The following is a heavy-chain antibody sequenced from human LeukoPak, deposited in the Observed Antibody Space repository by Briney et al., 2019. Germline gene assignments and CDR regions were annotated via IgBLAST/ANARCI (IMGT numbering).Heavy chain of an antibody. J-gene: IGHJ6*02. CDR2: IYYSGST. D-gene: IGHD3-22*01. CDR1: GGSISSGGYY. Sequence: SQTLSLTCTVSGGSISSGGYYWSWIRQHPGKGLEWIGYIYYSGSTYYNPSLKSRVTISVDTSKNQFSLKLSSVTAADTAVYYCARDPVRDDSSGYYQAPDQYGMDVWGQGTTVTVSS. CDR3: ARDPVRDDSSGYYQAPDQYGMDV. V-gene: IGHV4-31*03.